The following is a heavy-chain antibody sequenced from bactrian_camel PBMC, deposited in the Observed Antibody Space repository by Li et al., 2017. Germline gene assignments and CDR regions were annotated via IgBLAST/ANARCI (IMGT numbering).Heavy chain of an antibody. V-gene: IGHV3S54*01. J-gene: IGHJ4*01. CDR3: AAASRFRDGSCSTDVGQYDS. CDR2: IYTVDGST. D-gene: IGHD2*01. CDR1: GYTYSSNS. Sequence: HVQLVESGGGLVQPGGSLRLSCVDSGYTYSSNSWGWFRQTPGKEREGIASIYTVDGSTYYADSVKGRFTVSQNSAASTTYLQMNKLKPEDTAVYYCAAASRFRDGSCSTDVGQYDSWSRGTQVTVS.